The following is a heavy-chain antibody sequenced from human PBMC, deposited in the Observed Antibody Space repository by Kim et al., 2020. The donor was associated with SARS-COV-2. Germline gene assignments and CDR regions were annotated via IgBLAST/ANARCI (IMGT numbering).Heavy chain of an antibody. Sequence: SETLSLTCTVSGGSISSSSYYWGWIRQPPGKGLEWIGSIYYSGSTYYNPSLKSRVTISVDTSKNQFSLKLSSVTAADTAVYYCARHEGRGSGVAAYWGQGTLVTVSS. D-gene: IGHD3-10*01. CDR3: ARHEGRGSGVAAY. CDR2: IYYSGST. CDR1: GGSISSSSYY. J-gene: IGHJ4*02. V-gene: IGHV4-39*01.